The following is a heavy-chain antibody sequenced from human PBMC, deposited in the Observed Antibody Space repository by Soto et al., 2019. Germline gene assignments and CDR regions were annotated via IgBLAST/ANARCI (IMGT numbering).Heavy chain of an antibody. J-gene: IGHJ4*02. CDR1: GYSFTSYW. CDR3: ASLRSRYGDYGGFDY. CDR2: IDPSDSYT. D-gene: IGHD4-17*01. V-gene: IGHV5-10-1*01. Sequence: GESLKISCKGSGYSFTSYWISWVRQMPGKGLEWTVRIDPSDSYTNYSPSFQGSVTISADKSISTAYLQWSSLKASDTAMYYCASLRSRYGDYGGFDYWGQGTRFTVSS.